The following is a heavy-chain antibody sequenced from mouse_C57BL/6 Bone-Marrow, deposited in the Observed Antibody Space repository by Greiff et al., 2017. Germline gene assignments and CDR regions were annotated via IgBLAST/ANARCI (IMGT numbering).Heavy chain of an antibody. V-gene: IGHV5-6*02. CDR3: AGRGSTVSADAMDY. Sequence: EVKLVESGGDLVKPGGSLKLSCAASGFTFSSYGMSWVRQTPDQRLEWVATISSGGSYTYYPDSVKGRFTISRDNAENTLYLQLSSLKSEDTAMYYYAGRGSTVSADAMDYWGQGTSVTVSS. CDR1: GFTFSSYG. D-gene: IGHD2-10*02. CDR2: ISSGGSYT. J-gene: IGHJ4*01.